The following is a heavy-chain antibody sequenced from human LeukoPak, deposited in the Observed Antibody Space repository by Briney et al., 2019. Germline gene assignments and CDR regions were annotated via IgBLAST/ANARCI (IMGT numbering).Heavy chain of an antibody. CDR3: ARDRITMVGGVIRANGFDP. D-gene: IGHD3-10*01. CDR2: IYYSEST. V-gene: IGHV4-30-4*08. J-gene: IGHJ5*02. Sequence: PSQTLSLTCTVSGGSFSSGDYYWGWLPQPPGRGLEWIGYIYYSESTYYNPSLKSRVTISVDTSKNQFSLKLSSVTAADTAVYYCARDRITMVGGVIRANGFDPWGQGTLVTVSS. CDR1: GGSFSSGDYY.